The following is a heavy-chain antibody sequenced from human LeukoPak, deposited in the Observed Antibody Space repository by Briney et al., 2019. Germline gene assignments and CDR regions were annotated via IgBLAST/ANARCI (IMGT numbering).Heavy chain of an antibody. CDR3: ARGGEYYDILTGYYTPFDY. D-gene: IGHD3-9*01. CDR1: GGSISSYY. CDR2: MYYSGST. Sequence: SETLSLTCTVSGGSISSYYWSWIRQPPGKGLEWIGDMYYSGSTNYNPSLKSRVTMSVDTSKNQFSLKLSSVTAADTTVYYCARGGEYYDILTGYYTPFDYWGQGTLVTVSS. V-gene: IGHV4-59*12. J-gene: IGHJ4*02.